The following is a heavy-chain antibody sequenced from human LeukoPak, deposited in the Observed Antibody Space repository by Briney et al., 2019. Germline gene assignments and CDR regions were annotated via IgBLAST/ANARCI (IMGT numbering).Heavy chain of an antibody. CDR3: ARDWVPVYYDGIVGAFDI. Sequence: PSETLSLTCTVSGGSISSGDYYWSWIRQPPGKGLEWIGYIYYSGSTYYNPSLKSRVTISVDTSKNQFSLKLSSVTAADTAVYYCARDWVPVYYDGIVGAFDIWGQGTMVTVSS. CDR1: GGSISSGDYY. D-gene: IGHD3-22*01. V-gene: IGHV4-30-4*08. CDR2: IYYSGST. J-gene: IGHJ3*02.